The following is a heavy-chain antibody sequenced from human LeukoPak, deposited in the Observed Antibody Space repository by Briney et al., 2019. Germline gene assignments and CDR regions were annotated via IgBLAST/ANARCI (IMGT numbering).Heavy chain of an antibody. D-gene: IGHD4-11*01. V-gene: IGHV4-59*01. CDR2: IYYSGST. CDR3: ARIDYRDYYYGMDV. CDR1: GGSISSYY. J-gene: IGHJ6*02. Sequence: PSETLSLTCTVSGGSISSYYWSWIRQPPGKGLEWIGYIYYSGSTNYNPSLKSRVTISVDTSKNQFSLKLTSVTAADTAVYYCARIDYRDYYYGMDVWGQGTTVTVSS.